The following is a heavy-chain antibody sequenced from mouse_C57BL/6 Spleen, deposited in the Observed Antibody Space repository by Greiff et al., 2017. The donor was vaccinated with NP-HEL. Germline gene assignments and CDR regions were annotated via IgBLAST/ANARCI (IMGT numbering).Heavy chain of an antibody. J-gene: IGHJ3*01. CDR3: ALSNYEGFAY. D-gene: IGHD2-5*01. V-gene: IGHV1-66*01. CDR1: GYSFTSYY. CDR2: IYPGSGNS. Sequence: VQRVESGPELVKPGASVKISCKASGYSFTSYYIHWVKQRPGQGLEWIGWIYPGSGNSKYNEKFKGKATLTAGTSSSTACMQLSSLTSEDSAVYYCALSNYEGFAYWGQGTLVTVSA.